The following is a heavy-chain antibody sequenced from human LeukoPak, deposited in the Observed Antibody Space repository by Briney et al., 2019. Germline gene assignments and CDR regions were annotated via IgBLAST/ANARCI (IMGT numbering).Heavy chain of an antibody. J-gene: IGHJ4*02. CDR1: GFTFSSYV. CDR3: AKTYYYDSSGYYFDY. CDR2: ISYDGSNK. V-gene: IGHV3-30*18. Sequence: GGSLRLSCAASGFTFSSYVMHWVRQAPGKGLEWVAVISYDGSNKYYADSVKGRFTISRDNSKNTLYLQMNSLRAEDTAVYYCAKTYYYDSSGYYFDYWGQGTLVTVSS. D-gene: IGHD3-22*01.